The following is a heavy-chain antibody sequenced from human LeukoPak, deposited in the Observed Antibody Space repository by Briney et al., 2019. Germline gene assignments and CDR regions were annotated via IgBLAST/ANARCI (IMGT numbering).Heavy chain of an antibody. CDR3: ARAMVRGVIRHYYYGMDV. D-gene: IGHD3-10*01. J-gene: IGHJ6*02. V-gene: IGHV4-59*08. CDR2: GHYSGNT. CDR1: GTSITSYY. Sequence: PSETLSLTCTVSGTSITSYYWSWIRQAPGQGPEWIGYGHYSGNTKYNPPLKSRVTISVDTSKNQFSLRLSSVTAADTAVYYCARAMVRGVIRHYYYGMDVWGQGTTVTVSS.